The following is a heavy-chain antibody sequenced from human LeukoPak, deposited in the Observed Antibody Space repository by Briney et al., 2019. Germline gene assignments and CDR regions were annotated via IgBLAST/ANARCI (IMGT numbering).Heavy chain of an antibody. Sequence: SETLSHTCSLSGVSISCIVYYGSWIRQHPGKGLEWIGYIYYSGSTYYNPSLKSRVTISVDTCKNQYSLKLRSVTAADTAVYYCARESGCGESVSNFFHLWGQGTLVTVSS. CDR2: IYYSGST. D-gene: IGHD3-10*01. CDR3: ARESGCGESVSNFFHL. CDR1: GVSISCIVYY. J-gene: IGHJ5*02. V-gene: IGHV4-31*03.